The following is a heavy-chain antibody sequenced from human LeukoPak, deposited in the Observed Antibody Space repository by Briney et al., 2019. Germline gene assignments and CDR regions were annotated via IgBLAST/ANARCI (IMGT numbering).Heavy chain of an antibody. CDR1: GFTFSSYS. Sequence: GGSLRLSCAASGFTFSSYSMNWVRQAPGKGLEWVSSISSSSSYIYYADSVKGRFTISRDNAKNSLYLQMNSLRAEDTAVYYCARKPHYYDSSGYSTYYFDCWGQGTLVTVSS. V-gene: IGHV3-21*01. CDR2: ISSSSSYI. D-gene: IGHD3-22*01. J-gene: IGHJ4*02. CDR3: ARKPHYYDSSGYSTYYFDC.